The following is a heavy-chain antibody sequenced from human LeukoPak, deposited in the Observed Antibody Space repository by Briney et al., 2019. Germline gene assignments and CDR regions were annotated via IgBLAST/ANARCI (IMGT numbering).Heavy chain of an antibody. CDR3: ARDGYYYGSGSYYYYGMDV. CDR1: GFTFVDYG. D-gene: IGHD3-10*01. CDR2: IWYDGSNK. J-gene: IGHJ6*02. Sequence: GGSLRLSCATSGFTFVDYGLSWVRQAPGKGLEWVAVIWYDGSNKYYADSVKGRFTISRDNSKNTLYLQMNSLRAEDTAVYYCARDGYYYGSGSYYYYGMDVWGQGTTVTVSS. V-gene: IGHV3-33*08.